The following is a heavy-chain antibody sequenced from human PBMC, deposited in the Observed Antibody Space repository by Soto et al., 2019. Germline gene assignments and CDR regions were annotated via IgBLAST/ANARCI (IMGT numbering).Heavy chain of an antibody. V-gene: IGHV1-18*01. CDR3: ARDFRAGIYYGTGSSVDY. J-gene: IGHJ4*02. CDR2: ISAYNGNT. Sequence: QVQLVQSGAEVKKPGASVKVSCKASGYTFISDGISWVRQAPGQGLEWMGWISAYNGNTKYAQKVQDRVTMTTDTSTSTAYMELRSLRSDDTAVYYCARDFRAGIYYGTGSSVDYWGQGTLVTVSS. CDR1: GYTFISDG. D-gene: IGHD3-10*01.